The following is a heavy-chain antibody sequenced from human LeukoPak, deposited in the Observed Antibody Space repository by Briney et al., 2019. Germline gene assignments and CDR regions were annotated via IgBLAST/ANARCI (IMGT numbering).Heavy chain of an antibody. J-gene: IGHJ4*02. D-gene: IGHD3-3*01. V-gene: IGHV5-51*01. Sequence: GESLKISCKGSGYSFTSYWIGWVRQMPGKGLEWMGIIYPGDSDTRYSPSFQGQVTISADKSISTAYPQWSSLKASDTAMYYCARKNTYYDFWSGYSYWGQGTLVTVSS. CDR1: GYSFTSYW. CDR3: ARKNTYYDFWSGYSY. CDR2: IYPGDSDT.